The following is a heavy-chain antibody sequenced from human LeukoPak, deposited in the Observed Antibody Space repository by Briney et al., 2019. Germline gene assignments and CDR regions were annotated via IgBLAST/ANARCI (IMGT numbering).Heavy chain of an antibody. Sequence: GASVKVSCKASGYTFLDYFIHWVRQAPGQGLEWLGRSNSNSSGAEFTQEYQGRVTVTRDTSISTTYMELSRLTSDDTALYYCARDLASTSSWEFDYWGQGTLVTVSS. D-gene: IGHD7-27*01. V-gene: IGHV1-2*06. CDR1: GYTFLDYF. CDR3: ARDLASTSSWEFDY. CDR2: SNSNSSGA. J-gene: IGHJ4*02.